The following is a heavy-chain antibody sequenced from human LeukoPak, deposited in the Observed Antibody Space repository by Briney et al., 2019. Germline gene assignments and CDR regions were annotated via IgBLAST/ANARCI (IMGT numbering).Heavy chain of an antibody. V-gene: IGHV1-18*01. Sequence: GGSLRLSCAASGFTFTSYGISWVRQAPGQGLEWMGWISAYNGNTNYAQKLQGRVTMTTDTSTSTAYMELRSLRSDDTAVYYCARDKEVAGTNEMTWYWGQGTLVTVSS. CDR1: GFTFTSYG. CDR3: ARDKEVAGTNEMTWY. J-gene: IGHJ4*02. CDR2: ISAYNGNT. D-gene: IGHD6-19*01.